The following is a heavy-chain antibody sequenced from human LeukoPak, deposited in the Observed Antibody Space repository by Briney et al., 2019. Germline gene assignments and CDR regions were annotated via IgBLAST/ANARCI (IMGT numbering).Heavy chain of an antibody. J-gene: IGHJ6*02. V-gene: IGHV3-30*03. CDR2: ISNDGINI. Sequence: GGSLRLSCAAAGFTFSNNGMHWVRQAPGKGLEWLALISNDGINIYYGDSVKGRFTISRDNPKNTLCLEMNSLKPEDTAVYYCARDRLQGYYYGMDVWGQGTTVTVSS. D-gene: IGHD2-15*01. CDR3: ARDRLQGYYYGMDV. CDR1: GFTFSNNG.